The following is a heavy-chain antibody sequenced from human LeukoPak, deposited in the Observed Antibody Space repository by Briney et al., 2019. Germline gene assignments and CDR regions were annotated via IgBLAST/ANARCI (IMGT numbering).Heavy chain of an antibody. J-gene: IGHJ4*02. CDR2: IWYDGRNK. D-gene: IGHD6-19*01. CDR3: ARDLSIAVFDY. CDR1: GFTFSNYG. Sequence: GRSLRLSCAASGFTFSNYGMHWVRQAPGKGLEWESVIWYDGRNKYYVDSVKGRFTISRDNSKNTVYLQMNSLRAEDTAVYFCARDLSIAVFDYWGQGTLVTVSS. V-gene: IGHV3-33*01.